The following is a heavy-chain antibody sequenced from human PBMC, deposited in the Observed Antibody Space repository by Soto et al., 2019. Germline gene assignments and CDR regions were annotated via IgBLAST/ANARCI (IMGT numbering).Heavy chain of an antibody. CDR3: VRDGTKTLRDWFDP. D-gene: IGHD1-1*01. V-gene: IGHV4-4*07. CDR1: GASISGFY. J-gene: IGHJ5*02. CDR2: IYATGTT. Sequence: SETLSLTCTVSGASISGFYWSWIRKSAGKGLEWIGRIYATGTTDYNPSLKGRVMMSVDTSKKQFSLKLRSVTAADTAVYYCVRDGTKTLRDWFDPWGQGISVTVSS.